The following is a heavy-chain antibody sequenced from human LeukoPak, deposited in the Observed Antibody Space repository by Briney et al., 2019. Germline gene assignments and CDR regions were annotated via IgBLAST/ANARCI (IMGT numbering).Heavy chain of an antibody. V-gene: IGHV3-30*04. CDR2: ISYDGSNK. Sequence: GRSLRLSCAASGFTFSSYAMHWVRQAPGKGLEWVAVISYDGSNKYYADSVKGRFTISRDNSKNTLYLQMNSLRAEDTAVYYCARDLVVRYFDWLYYYYYYGMDVWGQGTTVTVS. CDR3: ARDLVVRYFDWLYYYYYYGMDV. CDR1: GFTFSSYA. D-gene: IGHD3-9*01. J-gene: IGHJ6*02.